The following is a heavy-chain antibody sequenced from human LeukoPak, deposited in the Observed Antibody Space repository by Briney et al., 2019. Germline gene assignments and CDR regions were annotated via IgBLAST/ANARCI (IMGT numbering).Heavy chain of an antibody. CDR3: ARDRKPMQVVPSALEA. D-gene: IGHD2-2*01. V-gene: IGHV3-7*01. CDR1: GFTFSSYW. CDR2: IKQDGSEK. Sequence: GGSLRLSCAASGFTFSSYWMNWVRQPPGKGLEWVANIKQDGSEKYFVDSVKGRFTISRDNAKNSLYLQMNSLRAEDTAVYYCARDRKPMQVVPSALEAWGQGTLVTVSS. J-gene: IGHJ4*02.